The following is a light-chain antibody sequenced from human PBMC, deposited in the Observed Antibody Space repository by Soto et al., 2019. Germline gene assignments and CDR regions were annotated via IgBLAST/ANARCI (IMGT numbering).Light chain of an antibody. CDR3: MQALRKELT. CDR1: QSLLHSNGYNY. Sequence: DIVMTQSPLSLPVTPGEPASISCRSSQSLLHSNGYNYLDWYLQKPGQSPQLLIYLGSNRASGVPDRFSGSGSGTDFTLKISRVEAEDVGVYYCMQALRKELTFGGGTKVEIK. J-gene: IGKJ4*01. CDR2: LGS. V-gene: IGKV2-28*01.